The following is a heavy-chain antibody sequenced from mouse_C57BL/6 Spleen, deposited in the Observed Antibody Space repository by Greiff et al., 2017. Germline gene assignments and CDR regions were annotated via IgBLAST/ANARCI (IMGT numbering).Heavy chain of an antibody. V-gene: IGHV1-4*01. Sequence: QVQLQQSGAELARPGASVKMSCKASGYTFTSYTMHWVKQRPGQGLEWIGYINPSSGYTKYNQKFKDKATLTADKSSSTAYMQLSSLSSEDSAVYCCARITTVVAPFDYWGQGTTLTVSS. D-gene: IGHD1-1*01. CDR3: ARITTVVAPFDY. J-gene: IGHJ2*01. CDR1: GYTFTSYT. CDR2: INPSSGYT.